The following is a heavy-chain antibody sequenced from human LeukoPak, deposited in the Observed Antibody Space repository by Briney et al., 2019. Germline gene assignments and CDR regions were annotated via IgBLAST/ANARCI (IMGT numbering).Heavy chain of an antibody. CDR2: ISYDGGTK. D-gene: IGHD5-18*01. J-gene: IGHJ4*02. V-gene: IGHV3-30*03. CDR1: GFSFSTHG. CDR3: APGYYYFDY. Sequence: QPGRSLRLSCAASGFSFSTHGMHWVRQAPGKGLEWVALISYDGGTKYYADSVKGRFTISRDNSKNTLYLQMNSLRAEDTAVYYCAPGYYYFDYWGQGTLVTVSS.